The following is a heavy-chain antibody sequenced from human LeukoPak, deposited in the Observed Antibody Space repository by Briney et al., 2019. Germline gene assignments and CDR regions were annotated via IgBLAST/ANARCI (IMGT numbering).Heavy chain of an antibody. CDR3: ARVRITSGRYVGYYFDY. CDR1: GGSISSGGYY. CDR2: IYYSGST. V-gene: IGHV4-31*03. D-gene: IGHD6-19*01. J-gene: IGHJ4*02. Sequence: SETLSLTCTVSGGSISSGGYYWSWIRQHPGKGLEWIGYIYYSGSTYYNPSLKSRVTISVDTSKNQFSLKLSSVTAADTAVYYCARVRITSGRYVGYYFDYWGQGTLVTVSS.